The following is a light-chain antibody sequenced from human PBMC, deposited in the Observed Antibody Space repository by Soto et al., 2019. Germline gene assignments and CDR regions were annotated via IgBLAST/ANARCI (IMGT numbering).Light chain of an antibody. CDR3: QQRYSAPLT. CDR2: AAS. Sequence: DIQLTQSPSSLSASVGDRFTIACRTSQSISNYLNWYQQKPGKVPKLLIYAASSLQSGVPSRFSGSGSGTDFTLTISSLQPEDFATYYCQQRYSAPLTFGGGTKVDI. J-gene: IGKJ4*01. V-gene: IGKV1-39*01. CDR1: QSISNY.